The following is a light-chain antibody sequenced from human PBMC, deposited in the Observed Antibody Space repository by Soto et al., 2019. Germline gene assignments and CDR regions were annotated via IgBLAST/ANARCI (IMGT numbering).Light chain of an antibody. J-gene: IGKJ2*01. CDR1: QGINSW. Sequence: DIQMTQSPSSVSASVGDRVTITCRASQGINSWLAWYQQKPGKAPNLLIYAASSLQSGVPSRFSGSGSGTDFTLTISSLQPEDIATYYCQQYDNLPYTFGQGTKLEIK. CDR3: QQYDNLPYT. V-gene: IGKV1-12*01. CDR2: AAS.